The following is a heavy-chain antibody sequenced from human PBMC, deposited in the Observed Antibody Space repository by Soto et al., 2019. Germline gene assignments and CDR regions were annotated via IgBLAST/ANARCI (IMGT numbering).Heavy chain of an antibody. J-gene: IGHJ6*03. Sequence: SPTLSLTCAVYGGSFSGYYWSWIRQPPGKGLEWIGEINHSGSTNYNPSLKSRVTISVDTSKKQFSLKLSSVTAADTAVYYCAGQKAGTSMDVWGKGTTVTVSS. CDR1: GGSFSGYY. CDR3: AGQKAGTSMDV. CDR2: INHSGST. D-gene: IGHD6-19*01. V-gene: IGHV4-34*01.